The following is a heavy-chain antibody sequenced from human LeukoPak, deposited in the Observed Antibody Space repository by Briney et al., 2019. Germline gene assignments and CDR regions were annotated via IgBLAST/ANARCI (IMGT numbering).Heavy chain of an antibody. Sequence: GGSLRLPCAASGFTFSSYGMHWVRQAPGKGLEWVAFIRYDGSNKYYADSVKGRFTISRDNSKNTLYLQMNSLRAEDTAVYYCAKSAQGGYYDILTGYYLEHYFDYWGQGTLVTVSS. J-gene: IGHJ4*02. CDR1: GFTFSSYG. CDR2: IRYDGSNK. D-gene: IGHD3-9*01. V-gene: IGHV3-30*02. CDR3: AKSAQGGYYDILTGYYLEHYFDY.